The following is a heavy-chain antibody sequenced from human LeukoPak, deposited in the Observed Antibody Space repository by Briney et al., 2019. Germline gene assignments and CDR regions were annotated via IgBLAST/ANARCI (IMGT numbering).Heavy chain of an antibody. CDR3: ARGQWFRAF. CDR2: IYHSGST. V-gene: IGHV4-30-2*01. J-gene: IGHJ4*02. CDR1: GGSISSGGYY. Sequence: PSETLSLTCTVSGGSISSGGYYWSWIRQPPGKGLEWIGYIYHSGSTYYNPSLKSRVTISVDRSKNQFSLRINSVTAADTAVYYCARGQWFRAFWSRGTPVTVSS. D-gene: IGHD3-10*01.